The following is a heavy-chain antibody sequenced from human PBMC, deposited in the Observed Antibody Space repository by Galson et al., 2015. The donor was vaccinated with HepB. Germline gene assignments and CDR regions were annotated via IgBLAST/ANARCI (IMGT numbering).Heavy chain of an antibody. CDR1: GFTFSSYG. CDR3: AKDRGLSLRYFDY. D-gene: IGHD1-26*01. CDR2: ISYDGSNK. V-gene: IGHV3-30*18. Sequence: SLRLSCAASGFTFSSYGMHWVRQAPGKGLEWVAVISYDGSNKYYADSVKGRFTISRDNSKNTLYLQMNSLRAEDTAVYYCAKDRGLSLRYFDYWGQGTLVTVSS. J-gene: IGHJ4*02.